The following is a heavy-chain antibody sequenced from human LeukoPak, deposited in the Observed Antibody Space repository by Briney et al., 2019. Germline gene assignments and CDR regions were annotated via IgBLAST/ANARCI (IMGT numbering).Heavy chain of an antibody. Sequence: SETLSLTCTVSGGSISSYYWSWVRQPPGKGLEWTGYIYYSGSTNYNPSLKSRVTISVDTSKNQFSLKLSSVTAADTAVYYCARSPSSRGYYGYWGQGTLVTVSS. CDR2: IYYSGST. CDR1: GGSISSYY. CDR3: ARSPSSRGYYGY. V-gene: IGHV4-59*08. J-gene: IGHJ4*02. D-gene: IGHD3-22*01.